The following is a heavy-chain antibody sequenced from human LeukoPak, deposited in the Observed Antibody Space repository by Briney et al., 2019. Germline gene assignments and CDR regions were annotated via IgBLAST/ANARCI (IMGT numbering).Heavy chain of an antibody. Sequence: SETLSLTCAVYGGSFSGYYWSWIRQPPGKGLEWIGEINHSGSTNYNPSLKSRVTISVDTSKNQFSLKLSSVTAADTAVYYCARGRSYYYGSGMFVGGPHVHKPFDYWGQGTLVTVSS. V-gene: IGHV4-34*01. J-gene: IGHJ4*02. CDR3: ARGRSYYYGSGMFVGGPHVHKPFDY. CDR1: GGSFSGYY. D-gene: IGHD3-10*01. CDR2: INHSGST.